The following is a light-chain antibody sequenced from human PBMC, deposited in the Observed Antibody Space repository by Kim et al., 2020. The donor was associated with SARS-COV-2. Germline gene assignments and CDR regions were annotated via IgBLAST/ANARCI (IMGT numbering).Light chain of an antibody. CDR3: QHYSDWPT. CDR1: QSISDN. CDR2: AAT. J-gene: IGKJ1*01. Sequence: EIVMTQSPATLSVSPGERATLSCRASQSISDNLAWYQQKPGQSPRLIIYAATTRATDIPARFSGSGSGTEFTLTISSLQSEDFAVYYCQHYSDWPTFGQGTEVEIK. V-gene: IGKV3-15*01.